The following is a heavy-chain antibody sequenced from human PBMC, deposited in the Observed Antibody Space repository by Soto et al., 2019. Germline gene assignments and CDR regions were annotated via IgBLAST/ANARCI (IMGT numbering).Heavy chain of an antibody. CDR3: ARGLQVSPYYYGSGGYYNVGPNDY. Sequence: SETLSLTCAVYGGSFSGYYWSWIRQPPGKGLEWIGEINHSGSTNYNPSLKSRVTISVDTSKNQFSLKLSSVTAADTAVYYCARGLQVSPYYYGSGGYYNVGPNDYWGQGTLVTVSS. D-gene: IGHD3-10*01. J-gene: IGHJ4*02. CDR2: INHSGST. V-gene: IGHV4-34*01. CDR1: GGSFSGYY.